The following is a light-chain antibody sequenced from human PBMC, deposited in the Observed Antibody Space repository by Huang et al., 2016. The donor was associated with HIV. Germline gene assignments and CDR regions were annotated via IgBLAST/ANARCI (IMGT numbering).Light chain of an antibody. V-gene: IGKV2-30*02. CDR3: MQGTHWPPVT. CDR2: KVS. CDR1: HSLEHNDGNIY. Sequence: EVVMTQSPASLPVTLGQPASMSCRSSHSLEHNDGNIYLNWFHQRPGQPPRRLLYKVSQGDSGVPDRFVGGGSGTEFSLTISRVEAEDIGFYYCMQGTHWPPVTFGQGTRLEIK. J-gene: IGKJ5*01.